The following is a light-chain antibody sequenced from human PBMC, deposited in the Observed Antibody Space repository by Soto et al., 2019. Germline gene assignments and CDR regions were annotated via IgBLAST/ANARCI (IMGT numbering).Light chain of an antibody. V-gene: IGLV2-23*02. CDR3: CSYAGSSTFV. Sequence: QSALTQPASVSGSPGPSITISCTGTSSDVGSYNLVSWYQQHPGKAPKLMIYEVSKRPSGVSNRFSGSKSGNTASLTISGLQAEDEADYYCCSYAGSSTFVFGGGTKLTVL. J-gene: IGLJ2*01. CDR2: EVS. CDR1: SSDVGSYNL.